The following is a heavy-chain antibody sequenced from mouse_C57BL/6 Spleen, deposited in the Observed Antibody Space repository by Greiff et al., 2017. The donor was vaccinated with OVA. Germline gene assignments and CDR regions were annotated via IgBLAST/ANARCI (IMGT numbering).Heavy chain of an antibody. V-gene: IGHV1-15*01. CDR2: IDPETGGT. Sequence: QVQLQQSGAELVRPGASVTLSCKASGYTFTDYEMHWVKQTPVHGLEWIGAIDPETGGTAYNQKFKGKAILTADKSSSTAYMELRSLTSEDSAVYYCTRLGYGSSYFDYWGQGTTLTVSS. CDR3: TRLGYGSSYFDY. CDR1: GYTFTDYE. J-gene: IGHJ2*01. D-gene: IGHD1-1*01.